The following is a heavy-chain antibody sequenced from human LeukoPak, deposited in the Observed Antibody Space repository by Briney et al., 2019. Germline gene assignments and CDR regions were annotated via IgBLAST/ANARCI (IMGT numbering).Heavy chain of an antibody. CDR2: IYDSGST. V-gene: IGHV4-38-2*01. CDR1: GYSISSGFF. CDR3: ARQNYDFWSGYYADY. J-gene: IGHJ4*02. Sequence: PSETLSLTCAVSGYSISSGFFWGWIRQPPGKGLEWIGSIYDSGSTYCNPSLQSRVTISVDTSKNQFSLRLSSVTAADTAVYYCARQNYDFWSGYYADYWGQGTLVTVSS. D-gene: IGHD3-3*01.